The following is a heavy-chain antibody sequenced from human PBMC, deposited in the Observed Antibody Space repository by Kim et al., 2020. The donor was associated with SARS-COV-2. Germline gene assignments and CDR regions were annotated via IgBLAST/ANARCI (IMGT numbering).Heavy chain of an antibody. CDR3: AKEDYGDYVIDY. J-gene: IGHJ4*02. D-gene: IGHD4-17*01. Sequence: YADTWKGRFTISRDNSKNTLYLQRNSLRAEDTAVYYCAKEDYGDYVIDYWGQGTLVTVSS. V-gene: IGHV3-33*06.